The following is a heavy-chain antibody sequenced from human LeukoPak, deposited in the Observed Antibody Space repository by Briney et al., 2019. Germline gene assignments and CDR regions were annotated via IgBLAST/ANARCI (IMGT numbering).Heavy chain of an antibody. CDR1: GFTFSSYE. J-gene: IGHJ6*02. CDR2: ISSSGSTI. D-gene: IGHD6-19*01. V-gene: IGHV3-48*03. CDR3: ARDAPPRSIAVAGGYYGMDV. Sequence: PGGSLRLSCAASGFTFSSYEMNWVRQAPGKGLEWVSYISSSGSTIYYADSVKGRFTISRDNAKNSLYLQMNGLRAEDTAVYYCARDAPPRSIAVAGGYYGMDVWGQGTTVTVSS.